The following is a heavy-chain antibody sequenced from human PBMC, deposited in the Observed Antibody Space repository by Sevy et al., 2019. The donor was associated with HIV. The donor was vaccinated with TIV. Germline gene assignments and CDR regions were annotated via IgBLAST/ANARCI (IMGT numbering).Heavy chain of an antibody. V-gene: IGHV1-18*01. J-gene: IGHJ4*02. CDR3: ARNNLGDFWSGYYGYFDY. CDR2: ISAYNGNT. D-gene: IGHD3-3*01. CDR1: GYTFTSYG. Sequence: ASLKVSCKASGYTFTSYGISWVRQAPGQGLEWMGWISAYNGNTNYAQKLQGRVTMTTDTSTSTAYMELRSLRSDDTAVYYCARNNLGDFWSGYYGYFDYWGQGTLVTVSS.